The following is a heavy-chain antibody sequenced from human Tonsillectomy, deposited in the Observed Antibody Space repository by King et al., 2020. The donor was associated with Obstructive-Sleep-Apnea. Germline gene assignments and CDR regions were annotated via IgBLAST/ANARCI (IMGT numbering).Heavy chain of an antibody. CDR2: MNTNSGNT. CDR3: ARGTVGADY. V-gene: IGHV1-8*01. CDR1: GYTFGSYD. D-gene: IGHD1-26*01. J-gene: IGHJ4*02. Sequence: VQLVESGAEVKKPGASVKVSCKASGYTFGSYDINWVREATGQGLEWMGWMNTNSGNTGYAQKFQGRVTMTRDTSISTAYMELNSLTSEDTAVYYCARGTVGADYWGQGTLVTVSS.